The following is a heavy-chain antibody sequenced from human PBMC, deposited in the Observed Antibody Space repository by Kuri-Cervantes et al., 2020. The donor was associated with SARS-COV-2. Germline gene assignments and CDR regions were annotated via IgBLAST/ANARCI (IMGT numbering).Heavy chain of an antibody. CDR2: IRYDGSNK. CDR3: AKDFWSGYYYFDY. V-gene: IGHV3-30*02. D-gene: IGHD3-3*01. CDR1: GFTFSSYG. J-gene: IGHJ4*02. Sequence: GESLKISCAASGFTFSSYGMHWVRQAPGKGLEWVAFIRYDGSNKYYADSVKGRFTISSDNSKNTLYLQMNSLRAEDTAVYYCAKDFWSGYYYFDYWGQGTLVTVSS.